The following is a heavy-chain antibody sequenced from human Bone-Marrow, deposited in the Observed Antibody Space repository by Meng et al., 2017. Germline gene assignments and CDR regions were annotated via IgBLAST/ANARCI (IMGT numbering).Heavy chain of an antibody. D-gene: IGHD6-19*01. CDR3: ARESSSGSYYFDY. Sequence: QLQLQESGSGPLKPSQTLSLTCAVSGDSISSGGYSWSWIRQPPGKGLEWIGYIYHSGSTYFNPSLKSRVTVSVDTSKNQFSLRLSSVTAADTAVYYCARESSSGSYYFDYWGQGTLVTVSS. CDR1: GDSISSGGYS. J-gene: IGHJ4*02. CDR2: IYHSGST. V-gene: IGHV4-30-2*01.